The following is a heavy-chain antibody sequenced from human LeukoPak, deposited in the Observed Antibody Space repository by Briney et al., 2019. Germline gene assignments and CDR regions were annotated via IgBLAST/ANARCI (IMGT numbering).Heavy chain of an antibody. J-gene: IGHJ5*02. CDR1: GGSISGSDYY. D-gene: IGHD2-15*01. CDR2: IYYSGTT. CDR3: ARVNTQGVPSP. V-gene: IGHV4-39*01. Sequence: PSETLSLTCTVSGGSISGSDYYWGWIRQPPGKGLEWIASIYYSGTTHYNPSHQSRVTMSVDTSKNQFSLKLSSVTAADTAVYYCARVNTQGVPSPWGQGILVTVSS.